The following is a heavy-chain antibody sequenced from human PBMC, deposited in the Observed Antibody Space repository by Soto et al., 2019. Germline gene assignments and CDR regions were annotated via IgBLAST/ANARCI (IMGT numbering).Heavy chain of an antibody. D-gene: IGHD4-17*01. CDR2: IYYSGST. Sequence: SETLSLTCTVSGGSISSYYWSWIRQPPGKGLEWIGYIYYSGSTNYNPSLKSRVTISVDTSKNQFSLKLSSVTAADTAVYYCARLNNDYGDYDILGEIFPDYWGQGTRVTVAS. CDR3: ARLNNDYGDYDILGEIFPDY. V-gene: IGHV4-59*08. CDR1: GGSISSYY. J-gene: IGHJ4*02.